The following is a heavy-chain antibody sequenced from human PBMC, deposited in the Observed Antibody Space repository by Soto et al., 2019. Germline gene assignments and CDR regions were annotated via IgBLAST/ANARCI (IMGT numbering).Heavy chain of an antibody. CDR1: GYTFTSYY. D-gene: IGHD6-13*01. CDR2: INPSGGST. CDR3: AKAAAGTGNFDY. V-gene: IGHV1-46*01. J-gene: IGHJ4*02. Sequence: SVNVSCKASGYTFTSYYMHWVRQAPGQGLEWMGIINPSGGSTSYAQKFQGRVTMTRDTSTSTVYMELSSLRSEDTAVYYCAKAAAGTGNFDYWGQGTLVTVSS.